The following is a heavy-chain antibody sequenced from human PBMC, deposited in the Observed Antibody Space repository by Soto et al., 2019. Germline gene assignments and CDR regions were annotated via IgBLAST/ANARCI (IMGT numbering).Heavy chain of an antibody. CDR1: GLTSNTYA. D-gene: IGHD3-10*01. Sequence: EVQLLESGGGLVQPGGSPRLACAASGLTSNTYAMSWVRQAPGKGLEWVSSISGSGVFTYYADSVKGRFTISRDNFKNTLYLQMDSLRAKDTAVYYCAKDGPLGELMADWGQGTLVIVSS. V-gene: IGHV3-23*01. CDR2: ISGSGVFT. CDR3: AKDGPLGELMAD. J-gene: IGHJ4*02.